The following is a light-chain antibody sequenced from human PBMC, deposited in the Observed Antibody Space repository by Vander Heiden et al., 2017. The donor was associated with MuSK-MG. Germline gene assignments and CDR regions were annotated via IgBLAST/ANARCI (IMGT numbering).Light chain of an antibody. J-gene: IGKJ4*01. Sequence: NVMTPSPDALAVSLGERATINCKSSQNVLYRSNNQDNLAWYQQRPGQPPKLLIYWAYIRESGVPDRFGGSGSGTDFTLTISSLQPEDVGVYYGQQFTRIPLTFGGGTKVEIK. CDR2: WAY. CDR1: QNVLYRSNNQDN. CDR3: QQFTRIPLT. V-gene: IGKV4-1*01.